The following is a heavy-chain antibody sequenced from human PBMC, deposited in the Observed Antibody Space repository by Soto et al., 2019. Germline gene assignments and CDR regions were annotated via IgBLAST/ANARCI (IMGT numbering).Heavy chain of an antibody. D-gene: IGHD2-2*01. V-gene: IGHV3-15*07. CDR1: GFIFSNAW. CDR2: VKSKTDGGTT. J-gene: IGHJ4*01. Sequence: GGSLRLSCAASGFIFSNAWINWVRQAPGKGLGWVGRVKSKTDGGTTDFATPVKGRFAISRDDSKNMVYLEMNSLKTEDTAIYYCTTDSYMTNIIVRFDYWGHGTLVTVSS. CDR3: TTDSYMTNIIVRFDY.